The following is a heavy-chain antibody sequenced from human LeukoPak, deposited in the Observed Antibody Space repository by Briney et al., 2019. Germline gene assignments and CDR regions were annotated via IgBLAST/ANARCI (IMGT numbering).Heavy chain of an antibody. D-gene: IGHD3-22*01. CDR3: ARDLDSSREDV. J-gene: IGHJ6*02. CDR2: INAGKGNT. V-gene: IGHV1-3*01. CDR1: GYTFTSYA. Sequence: ASVKVSCKASGYTFTSYAMHWVRQAPGQRLEWMGWINAGKGNTKYSQKFQGRVTITRDTSASTAYMELSSLRSEDTAVYYCARDLDSSREDVWGQGTTVTVSS.